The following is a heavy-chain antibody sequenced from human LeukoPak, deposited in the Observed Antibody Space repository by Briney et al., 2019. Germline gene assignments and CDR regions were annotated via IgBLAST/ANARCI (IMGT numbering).Heavy chain of an antibody. D-gene: IGHD6-13*01. CDR3: ARGGHSSSWYGGGFDY. Sequence: GGSLRLSCAASGFTFSTYSMSWVRQAPGKGLEWVSSISSGSSYIYYADSVKGRFTISRDNAKNSLYLQMNSLRAEDTAVYYCARGGHSSSWYGGGFDYWGQGTLVTVSS. V-gene: IGHV3-21*04. CDR2: ISSGSSYI. J-gene: IGHJ4*02. CDR1: GFTFSTYS.